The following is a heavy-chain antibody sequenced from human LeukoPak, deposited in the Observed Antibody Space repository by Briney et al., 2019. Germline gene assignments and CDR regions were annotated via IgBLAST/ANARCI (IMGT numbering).Heavy chain of an antibody. CDR2: ISVTNSYI. Sequence: GGSLRLSCVVSGFTFSSYHMNWVRQAPGKGLEWVSSISVTNSYIYYADSVTGRFTISRDNAKNSLYLQMNSLRAEDTALYYRARSKPYGPPPYYYYYYMDVWGKGTTVTVSS. J-gene: IGHJ6*03. CDR1: GFTFSSYH. D-gene: IGHD4-17*01. CDR3: ARSKPYGPPPYYYYYYMDV. V-gene: IGHV3-21*04.